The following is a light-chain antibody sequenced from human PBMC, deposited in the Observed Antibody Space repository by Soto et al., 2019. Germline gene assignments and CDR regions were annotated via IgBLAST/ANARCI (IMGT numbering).Light chain of an antibody. CDR3: VLYMGRGISM. CDR2: STN. CDR1: SGSVSTDNY. V-gene: IGLV8-61*01. J-gene: IGLJ3*02. Sequence: QTVVTQEPSLSVSPAGTVTLTCGLNSGSVSTDNYPSWYQQTPGQTPRTLIYSTNTRSSGVPDRFSGSILENKAAPTITGAQADDESDYYCVLYMGRGISMFGGGTKVTVL.